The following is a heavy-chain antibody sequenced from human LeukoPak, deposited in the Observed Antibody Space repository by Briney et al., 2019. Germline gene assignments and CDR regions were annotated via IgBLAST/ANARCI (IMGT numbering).Heavy chain of an antibody. J-gene: IGHJ4*02. CDR3: ARDWGVYFDY. V-gene: IGHV4-61*02. CDR2: IYTSGST. Sequence: SQTLSLTCTVSGGSISSGSYYWSWIRQPAGKGLEWIGRIYTSGSTNYNPSLKSRVTISVDTSKNQLSLKLSSVTAADTAVYYCARDWGVYFDYWGQGTLVTVSS. D-gene: IGHD3-16*01. CDR1: GGSISSGSYY.